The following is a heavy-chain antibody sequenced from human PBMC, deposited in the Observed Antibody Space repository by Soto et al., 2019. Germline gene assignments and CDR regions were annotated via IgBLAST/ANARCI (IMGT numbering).Heavy chain of an antibody. D-gene: IGHD2-2*01. CDR1: GYTFTSHD. CDR2: MNPNSGNT. Sequence: ASVKVSCKASGYTFTSHDINWVRQATGQGLEWMGWMNPNSGNTGYAQKFQGRVTMTRNTSISTAYMELSSLRSEDTAVYYCARYQSSYCSSTSCYVGWFDPWGQGTLVTVSS. V-gene: IGHV1-8*01. J-gene: IGHJ5*02. CDR3: ARYQSSYCSSTSCYVGWFDP.